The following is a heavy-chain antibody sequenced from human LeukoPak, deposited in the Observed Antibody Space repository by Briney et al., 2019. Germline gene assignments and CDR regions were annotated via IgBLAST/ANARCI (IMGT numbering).Heavy chain of an antibody. CDR2: INHSGST. Sequence: SETLSLTCAVSGGSFSGYYWSWIRQPPGKGLEWIGEINHSGSTNYNPSLESRVTISVDTSKNQFSLKLSSVTAADTAVYYCARGGYDFWSGYYRTYYYYYMDVWGKGTTVTVSS. D-gene: IGHD3-3*01. CDR3: ARGGYDFWSGYYRTYYYYYMDV. CDR1: GGSFSGYY. J-gene: IGHJ6*03. V-gene: IGHV4-34*01.